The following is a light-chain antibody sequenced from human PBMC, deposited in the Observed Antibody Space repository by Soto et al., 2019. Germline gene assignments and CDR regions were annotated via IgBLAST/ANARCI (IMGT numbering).Light chain of an antibody. CDR3: QQYGTAPLT. CDR2: GAS. CDR1: QSTDTTS. J-gene: IGKJ4*01. V-gene: IGKV3-20*01. Sequence: EIVLTQSPGTLSLSPGERATLSCRASQSTDTTSLAWYQQKPGQAPRLLIYGASSRDTGIPDRFSGSGSGKDFTLTIIRLEPEDFAVYYCQQYGTAPLTFCGGTKGEIK.